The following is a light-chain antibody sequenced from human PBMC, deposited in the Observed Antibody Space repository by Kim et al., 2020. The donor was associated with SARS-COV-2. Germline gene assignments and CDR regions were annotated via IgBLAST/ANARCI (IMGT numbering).Light chain of an antibody. V-gene: IGKV1-39*01. CDR2: AAS. Sequence: ASVGDRVPITCRASQSSSSYLNWYQQKPGKAPKLLIYAASSLQSGVPSRFSGSGSGTDFTLTISSLQPEDFATYYCQQSYSTPLTFGGGTKVEIK. CDR3: QQSYSTPLT. CDR1: QSSSSY. J-gene: IGKJ4*01.